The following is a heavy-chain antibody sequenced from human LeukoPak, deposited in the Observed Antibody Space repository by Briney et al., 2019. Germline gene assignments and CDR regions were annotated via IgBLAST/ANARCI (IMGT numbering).Heavy chain of an antibody. J-gene: IGHJ5*02. CDR2: INRSGST. D-gene: IGHD6-19*01. CDR3: ARDAVAGRVESWFDP. V-gene: IGHV4-34*01. Sequence: SETLSLTCAVYGGSFSGYYWSWIRQPPGKGLEWIGEINRSGSTNYNPSLKSRVTISVDTSKNQFSLKLSSVTAADTAVYYCARDAVAGRVESWFDPWGQGTLVTVSS. CDR1: GGSFSGYY.